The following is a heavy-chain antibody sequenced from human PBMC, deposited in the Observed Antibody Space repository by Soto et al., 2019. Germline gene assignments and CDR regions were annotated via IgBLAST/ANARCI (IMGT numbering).Heavy chain of an antibody. J-gene: IGHJ4*02. D-gene: IGHD2-15*01. V-gene: IGHV4-59*11. CDR2: MYYSGSA. CDR3: ARGATSGRSDY. Sequence: SETLSLTCTVSGASISSHYWSWIRQPPGKGLEWIGYMYYSGSANYYPSLKSRVTISVDTSKNQFSLKLSSVIAADTAVYYCARGATSGRSDYWGQGTLVTVSS. CDR1: GASISSHY.